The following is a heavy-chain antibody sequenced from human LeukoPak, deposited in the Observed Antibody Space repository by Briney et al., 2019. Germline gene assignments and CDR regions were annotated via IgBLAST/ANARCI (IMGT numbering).Heavy chain of an antibody. V-gene: IGHV3-53*01. CDR2: IYADGGR. J-gene: IGHJ4*02. CDR1: GFSVSGHY. CDR3: TKGLVGALAFEY. D-gene: IGHD1-26*01. Sequence: AGGSLRLSCAASGFSVSGHYMNWVRQAPGKGLEWVSVIYADGGRYYADSVKGRVTISRDNSNNILSLQMNSLRVEDTAVYYCTKGLVGALAFEYWGQGTLVTVSS.